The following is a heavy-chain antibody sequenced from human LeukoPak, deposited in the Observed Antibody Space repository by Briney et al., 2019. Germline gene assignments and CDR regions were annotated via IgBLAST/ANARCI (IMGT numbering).Heavy chain of an antibody. V-gene: IGHV3-30*04. CDR1: GLTFSSYA. CDR3: AREDIVVVPAAMVGSLDY. D-gene: IGHD2-2*01. CDR2: ISYDGSNK. Sequence: GGSLRLSCAASGLTFSSYAMHWVRQAPGKGLEWVAVISYDGSNKYYADSVKGRFTISRDNSKNTLYLQMNSLRAEDTAVYYCAREDIVVVPAAMVGSLDYWGQGTLVTVSS. J-gene: IGHJ4*02.